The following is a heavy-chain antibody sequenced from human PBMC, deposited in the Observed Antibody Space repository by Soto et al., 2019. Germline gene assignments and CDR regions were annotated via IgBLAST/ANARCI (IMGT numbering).Heavy chain of an antibody. D-gene: IGHD3-3*01. J-gene: IGHJ4*02. V-gene: IGHV1-18*01. CDR3: ARDQNVLRFLEWLFPSY. CDR1: GYTFTSYG. CDR2: ISAYNGNT. Sequence: ASVKVSCKASGYTFTSYGISWVRQAPGQGLEWMGWISAYNGNTNYAQKLQGRVTMTTDTSTSTAYMELRSLRSDDTAVYYCARDQNVLRFLEWLFPSYWGQGTLVTVSS.